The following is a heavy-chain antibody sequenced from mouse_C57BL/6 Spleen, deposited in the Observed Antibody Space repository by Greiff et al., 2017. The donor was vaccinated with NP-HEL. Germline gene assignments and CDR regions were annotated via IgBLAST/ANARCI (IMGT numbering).Heavy chain of an antibody. CDR1: GYTFTSYW. V-gene: IGHV1-64*01. D-gene: IGHD1-1*01. J-gene: IGHJ3*01. CDR2: IHPNSGST. CDR3: ALNYYGSSPWFAY. Sequence: QVQLQQPGAELVKPGASVKLSCKASGYTFTSYWMHWVKQRPGQGLEWIGMIHPNSGSTNYNEKFKSKATLTVDKSSSTAYMQLSSLTSEDSAVYYCALNYYGSSPWFAYWGQGTLVTVSA.